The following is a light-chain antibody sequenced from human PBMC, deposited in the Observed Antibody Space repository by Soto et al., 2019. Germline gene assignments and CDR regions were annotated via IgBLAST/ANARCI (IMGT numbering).Light chain of an antibody. V-gene: IGKV3-20*01. CDR3: QQYGSSTYT. Sequence: EIVLTQSPGTLSLSPGERATLSCRASQSVSSSYLAWYQQKPGQAPRLLIYGASSRATGIPDRFSGSGSGTDLTLTISRLEPEDFAVYYCQQYGSSTYTFGQGTKVEIK. CDR2: GAS. J-gene: IGKJ2*01. CDR1: QSVSSSY.